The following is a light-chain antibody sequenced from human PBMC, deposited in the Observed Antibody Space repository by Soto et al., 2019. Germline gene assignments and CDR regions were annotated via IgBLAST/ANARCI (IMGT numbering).Light chain of an antibody. J-gene: IGKJ5*01. Sequence: SPATLSLSPGERATLSCRASQSVSSYLAWYQQKPGQAPRLLIYDASNRATGIPARFSGSGPGTDFTLTISSLEPEDFAVYYCQQRSNWPITFGQGTRLEIK. CDR1: QSVSSY. CDR2: DAS. CDR3: QQRSNWPIT. V-gene: IGKV3-11*01.